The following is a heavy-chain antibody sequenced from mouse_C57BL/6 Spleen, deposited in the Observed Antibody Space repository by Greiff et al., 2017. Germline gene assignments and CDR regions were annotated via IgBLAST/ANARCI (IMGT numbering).Heavy chain of an antibody. V-gene: IGHV1-82*01. J-gene: IGHJ3*01. CDR2: IYPGDGDT. CDR1: GYAFSSSW. Sequence: QVQLQQSGPELVKPGASVKISCKASGYAFSSSWMNWVKQRPGKGLEWIGRIYPGDGDTNYNGKFKGKATLTADKSSSTAYMQLSSLTSEDSAVYFCAPNYYGSSSPFAYWGQGTLVTVSA. D-gene: IGHD1-1*01. CDR3: APNYYGSSSPFAY.